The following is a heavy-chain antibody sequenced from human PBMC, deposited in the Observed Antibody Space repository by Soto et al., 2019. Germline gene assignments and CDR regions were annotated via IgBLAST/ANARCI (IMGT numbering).Heavy chain of an antibody. J-gene: IGHJ5*02. Sequence: GESLKISCKGSGYRFSTYWIAWVRQMPGKGLEWMGIIYPGDSDTRYSPSLQGQVTISADKSISTAYLQWSSLKASDTAMYYCARADCSGVSCFRSGNWFEPWGQGTLVTVSS. CDR3: ARADCSGVSCFRSGNWFEP. CDR2: IYPGDSDT. CDR1: GYRFSTYW. V-gene: IGHV5-51*01. D-gene: IGHD2-15*01.